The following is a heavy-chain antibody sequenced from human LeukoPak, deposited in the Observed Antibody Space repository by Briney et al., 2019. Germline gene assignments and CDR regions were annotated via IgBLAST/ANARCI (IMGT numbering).Heavy chain of an antibody. CDR1: GFTFSSYG. Sequence: GRSLRLSCAASGFTFSSYGMHWVRQAPGKGLEWVAVIWYDGSNKYYADYVKGRFTISRYNSKNTLYLQMNSLRAEDTAVYYCARGGLVTSHYYYYGMDVWGQGTTVTVSS. CDR3: ARGGLVTSHYYYYGMDV. V-gene: IGHV3-33*01. D-gene: IGHD6-19*01. J-gene: IGHJ6*02. CDR2: IWYDGSNK.